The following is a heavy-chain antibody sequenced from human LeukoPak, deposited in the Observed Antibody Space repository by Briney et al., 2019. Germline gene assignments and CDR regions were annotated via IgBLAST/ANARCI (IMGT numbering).Heavy chain of an antibody. Sequence: SQTLSLTCTVSGGSISSGSYYWGWIRQPPGKGLEWIGSIYYSGSTYYNPSLKSRVTISVDTSKNQFSLKLSSVTAADTAVYYCLTRGRYFDYWGQGTLVTVSS. CDR3: LTRGRYFDY. V-gene: IGHV4-39*01. J-gene: IGHJ4*02. CDR1: GGSISSGSYY. CDR2: IYYSGST. D-gene: IGHD3-9*01.